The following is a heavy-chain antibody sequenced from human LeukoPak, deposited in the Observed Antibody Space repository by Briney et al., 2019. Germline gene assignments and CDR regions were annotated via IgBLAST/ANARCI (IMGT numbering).Heavy chain of an antibody. CDR3: ARLPPNKYCSSTSCPRKFSKHYYYMDV. CDR1: GGSFSGYY. D-gene: IGHD2-2*01. J-gene: IGHJ6*03. V-gene: IGHV4-34*01. CDR2: INHSGST. Sequence: SETLSLTCAVYGGSFSGYYWSWIRQPPGKGLEWIGEINHSGSTNYNPSLKSRVTISVDTSKNQFSLKLSSVTAADTAVYYCARLPPNKYCSSTSCPRKFSKHYYYMDVWGKGTTVTVSS.